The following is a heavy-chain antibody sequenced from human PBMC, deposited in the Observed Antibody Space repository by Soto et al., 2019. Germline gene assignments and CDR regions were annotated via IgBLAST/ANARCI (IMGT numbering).Heavy chain of an antibody. Sequence: GGSLRLSCAASGFKFEDYNMHWVRQAPGKGLEWVSFISWNGGNTFYADSVKGRFTISRDSSKKFVSLQINSLRSEDTALYYCARETLSYGSALDVWGQGTTVTVSS. J-gene: IGHJ6*02. CDR2: ISWNGGNT. V-gene: IGHV3-43*01. CDR3: ARETLSYGSALDV. CDR1: GFKFEDYN. D-gene: IGHD3-16*01.